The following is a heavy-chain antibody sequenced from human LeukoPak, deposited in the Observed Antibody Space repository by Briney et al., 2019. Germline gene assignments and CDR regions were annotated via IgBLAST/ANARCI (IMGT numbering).Heavy chain of an antibody. CDR1: GGSISSYY. CDR2: IYYLGST. J-gene: IGHJ2*01. D-gene: IGHD3-10*01. CDR3: ARDRPGSYWYFDL. Sequence: SVTLSLTCTVSGGSISSYYWSWIRQPPGKGLEWVGHIYYLGSTNYNPSLKSRVTISIDTSKNYFSLKLNSVIAADTAVYYCARDRPGSYWYFDLWGRGTLVTVSS. V-gene: IGHV4-59*01.